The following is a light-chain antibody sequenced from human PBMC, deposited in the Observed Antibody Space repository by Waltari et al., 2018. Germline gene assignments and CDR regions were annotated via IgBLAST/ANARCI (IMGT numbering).Light chain of an antibody. CDR3: QQYSRYPIT. V-gene: IGKV1D-16*01. CDR2: AAS. Sequence: DNQMTKSPYTLSAYVGDTVTITCRASQGISSWFAWYQQTPLKAPKSLIYAASSLQSGGPSRFSGSGSVTDLTLTISSLQPEDLATYYCQQYSRYPITFVGGTKVEIK. CDR1: QGISSW. J-gene: IGKJ4*02.